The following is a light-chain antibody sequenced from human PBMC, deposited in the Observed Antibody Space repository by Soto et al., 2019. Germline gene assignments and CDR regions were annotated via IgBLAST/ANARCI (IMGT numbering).Light chain of an antibody. CDR3: QPFNIYTYT. J-gene: IGKJ2*01. CDR1: QSIGNW. CDR2: RGS. V-gene: IGKV1-5*03. Sequence: IQMTQSPSTLSASVGDTVTFTCRASQSIGNWMAWYQQTPGKAPKLLIYRGSSLQSGVPSRFSGSGSGTEFTLTIVNLKPYDFAVYFCQPFNIYTYTVGPGTKLEIK.